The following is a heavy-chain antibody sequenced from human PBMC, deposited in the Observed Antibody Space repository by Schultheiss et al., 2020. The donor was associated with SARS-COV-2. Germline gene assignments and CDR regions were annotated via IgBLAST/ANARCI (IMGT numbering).Heavy chain of an antibody. CDR1: GGSFSGYY. Sequence: SQTLSLTCAVYGGSFSGYYWSWIRQPPGKGLEWIGEINHSGSTNYNPSLKSRVTMSVDTSKNQFSLKLSSVTAADTAVYYCASSPTVTTDRPGDYWGQGTLVTVSS. D-gene: IGHD4-11*01. CDR2: INHSGST. J-gene: IGHJ4*02. CDR3: ASSPTVTTDRPGDY. V-gene: IGHV4-34*01.